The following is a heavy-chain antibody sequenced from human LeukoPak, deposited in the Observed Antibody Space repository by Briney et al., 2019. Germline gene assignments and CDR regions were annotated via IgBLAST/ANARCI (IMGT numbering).Heavy chain of an antibody. CDR3: TRGSFDM. CDR1: GFTFASHA. Sequence: GGSLRLSCAASGFTFASHAMSWVRQAPGKGLEWVSNINTGETTFYADSVKGRFTISRDFFKNTLFLQMNSLRDEDTAVYYCTRGSFDMWGLETMVTV. CDR2: INTGETT. D-gene: IGHD3-16*01. J-gene: IGHJ3*02. V-gene: IGHV3-23*01.